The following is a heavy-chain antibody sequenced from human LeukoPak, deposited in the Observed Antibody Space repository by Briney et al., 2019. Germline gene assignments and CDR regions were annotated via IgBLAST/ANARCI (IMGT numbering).Heavy chain of an antibody. V-gene: IGHV4-39*01. J-gene: IGHJ4*02. Sequence: SETLSLTCSVSGGSISSRSHYWGWIRQSPGKGLEWIGTIYYSGTTFYNPSLQSRVSISVDTSRNQFSLRLNSVTAADTAVYYCARRNDYDFWSCNQYYFDYWGQGTLVTVSS. D-gene: IGHD3-3*01. CDR2: IYYSGTT. CDR3: ARRNDYDFWSCNQYYFDY. CDR1: GGSISSRSHY.